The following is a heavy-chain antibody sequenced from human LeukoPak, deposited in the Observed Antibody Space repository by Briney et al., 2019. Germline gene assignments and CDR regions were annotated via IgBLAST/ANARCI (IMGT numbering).Heavy chain of an antibody. Sequence: GGSLRLSCAASGFTVSSNYMSWVRQAPGKGLEWVSVIYSGGSTYYADSVKGRFTISRDNSKNTLYLQMNSLRAEDTAVYYCAMRRRTSRYYYYYGMDVWGQGTTVTVSS. CDR2: IYSGGST. D-gene: IGHD1-1*01. J-gene: IGHJ6*02. CDR1: GFTVSSNY. V-gene: IGHV3-53*01. CDR3: AMRRRTSRYYYYYGMDV.